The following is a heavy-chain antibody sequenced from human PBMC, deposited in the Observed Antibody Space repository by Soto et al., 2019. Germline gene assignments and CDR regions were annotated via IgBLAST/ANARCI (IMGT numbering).Heavy chain of an antibody. CDR1: GFTFNTYA. J-gene: IGHJ6*02. D-gene: IGHD3-3*01. V-gene: IGHV3-23*01. CDR3: AKNGDFWSWGMDV. Sequence: GGSLRLSCAASGFTFNTYAMTWVRQAPGKGLEWVSLISESGDGTYYADSVKGRFTISRDNSQRTLNLQMNSLRAEDTAVYYCAKNGDFWSWGMDVWGQGTTVTVSS. CDR2: ISESGDGT.